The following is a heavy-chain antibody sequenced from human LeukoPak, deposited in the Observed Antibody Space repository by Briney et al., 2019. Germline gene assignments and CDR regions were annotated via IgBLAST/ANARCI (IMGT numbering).Heavy chain of an antibody. Sequence: GGSLRISCAASGFTFSSYAMSWVRQAPGMGLGWVSAISGSGGSTYYADSVKGRFTISRDNSKNTLYLQMNSLRAEDTAVYYCAKNRYSYGYYWGQGTLVTVSS. CDR2: ISGSGGST. V-gene: IGHV3-23*01. D-gene: IGHD5-18*01. CDR1: GFTFSSYA. J-gene: IGHJ4*02. CDR3: AKNRYSYGYY.